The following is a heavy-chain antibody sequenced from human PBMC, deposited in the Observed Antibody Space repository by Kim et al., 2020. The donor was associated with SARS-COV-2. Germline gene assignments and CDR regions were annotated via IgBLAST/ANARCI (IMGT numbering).Heavy chain of an antibody. CDR2: IYYSGST. V-gene: IGHV4-30-4*01. D-gene: IGHD2-15*01. J-gene: IGHJ5*02. Sequence: SETLSLTCTVSGGSISSGDYYWSWIRQPPGKGLEWIGYIYYSGSTYYNPSLKSRVTISVDTSKNQFSLKLSSVTAADTAVYYCARDRGGSDWFDPWGQGTLVTVSS. CDR3: ARDRGGSDWFDP. CDR1: GGSISSGDYY.